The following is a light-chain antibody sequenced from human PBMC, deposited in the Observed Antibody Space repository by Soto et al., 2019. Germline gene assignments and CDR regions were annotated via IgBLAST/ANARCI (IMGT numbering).Light chain of an antibody. Sequence: IRWTKPKSSLSASVGDRVTITCRASQGISNFLAWYKQKPGKAPKLLIYAASTLQSGVPSRFSGSGSGTDFTLTISSLQPEDFATYYCKLLECYPSTFGGGTNVDI. J-gene: IGKJ4*01. V-gene: IGKV1-9*01. CDR1: QGISNF. CDR2: AAS. CDR3: KLLECYPST.